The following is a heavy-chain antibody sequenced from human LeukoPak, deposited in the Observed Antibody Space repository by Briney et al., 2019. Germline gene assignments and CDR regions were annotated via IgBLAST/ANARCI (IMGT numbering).Heavy chain of an antibody. Sequence: GRSLRLSCAASGFTFSNYGIHWVRQAPGKELEWVTFIQTDGNTKYYADSVRGRFTISRDNSKNTVSLQMNSLRAEDTAVYYCAREESSLVLGGLAYWGQGTLVTVSS. CDR2: IQTDGNTK. J-gene: IGHJ4*02. D-gene: IGHD6-13*01. CDR3: AREESSLVLGGLAY. V-gene: IGHV3-33*01. CDR1: GFTFSNYG.